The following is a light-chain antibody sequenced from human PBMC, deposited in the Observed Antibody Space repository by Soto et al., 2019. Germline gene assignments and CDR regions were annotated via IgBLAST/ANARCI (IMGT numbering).Light chain of an antibody. Sequence: EIVLTQSPGTLSLSPGERATLSCRASQSITSSQLAWYQEKPGQAPRLLIYFASNRATGIPDRFSGGGSGTDFTLTISRLEPEDFAVYYCQHYSKWPPEITFGGGTRVDVK. CDR3: QHYSKWPPEIT. V-gene: IGKV3-20*01. J-gene: IGKJ4*01. CDR2: FAS. CDR1: QSITSSQ.